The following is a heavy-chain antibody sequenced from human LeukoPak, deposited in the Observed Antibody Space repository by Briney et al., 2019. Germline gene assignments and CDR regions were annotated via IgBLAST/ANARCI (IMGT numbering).Heavy chain of an antibody. CDR1: GYTFTSYD. V-gene: IGHV1-8*01. Sequence: GASVKVSCKASGYTFTSYDIHWVRQATGQGLEWMGWMNPNSGNTGYAQKFQGRVTMTRNTSISTAYMELSSLRSEDTAVYYCARGRQYYDSSGYYYNGVDYWGQGTLVTVSS. CDR3: ARGRQYYDSSGYYYNGVDY. J-gene: IGHJ4*02. D-gene: IGHD3-22*01. CDR2: MNPNSGNT.